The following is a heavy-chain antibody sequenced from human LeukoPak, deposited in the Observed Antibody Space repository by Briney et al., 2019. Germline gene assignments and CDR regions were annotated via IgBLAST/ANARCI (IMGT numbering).Heavy chain of an antibody. Sequence: PSQTLSLTCTVSGGSISSGSYYWSWIRQPAGKGLEWIGRIYTSGSTNYNPSFKSRVTISVDTSKNQFSLTLTSVTAADTAVYYCARRYGDYYSWGQGNLVTVSS. V-gene: IGHV4-61*02. CDR2: IYTSGST. D-gene: IGHD3-22*01. CDR1: GGSISSGSYY. CDR3: ARRYGDYYS. J-gene: IGHJ4*02.